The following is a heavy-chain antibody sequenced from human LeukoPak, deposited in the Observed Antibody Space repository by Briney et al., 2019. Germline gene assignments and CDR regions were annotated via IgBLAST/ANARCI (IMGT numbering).Heavy chain of an antibody. CDR3: ARDSVLLWFGDLPYYFDI. CDR1: GFTFSSYA. CDR2: ISSSGGST. J-gene: IGHJ4*02. V-gene: IGHV3-23*01. Sequence: GGSLRLSCAASGFTFSSYAMSWVRQAPGKGLEWVSAISSSGGSTYYAGSVKGRFTISRDNSKNTLYLQMSSLRAEDTAVYYCARDSVLLWFGDLPYYFDIWGQGTLVTVSS. D-gene: IGHD3-10*01.